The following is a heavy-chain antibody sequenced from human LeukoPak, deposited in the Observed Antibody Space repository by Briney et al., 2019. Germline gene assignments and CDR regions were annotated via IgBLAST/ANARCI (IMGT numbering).Heavy chain of an antibody. CDR3: AKSPEGYSYGPFDY. CDR2: ISGSGGST. D-gene: IGHD5-18*01. Sequence: GGSLRLSCEASGFTFSSYAMSWVRQAPGKGLEWVSAISGSGGSTYYADSVKGRFTISRDNSKNTLYLQMNSLRAEDTAVYYCAKSPEGYSYGPFDYWGQGTLVTVSS. CDR1: GFTFSSYA. J-gene: IGHJ4*02. V-gene: IGHV3-23*01.